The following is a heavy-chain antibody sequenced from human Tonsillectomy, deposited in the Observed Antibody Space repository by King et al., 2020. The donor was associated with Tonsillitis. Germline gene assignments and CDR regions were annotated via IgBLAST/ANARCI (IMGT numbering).Heavy chain of an antibody. CDR3: AGFLLGGGGMGP. D-gene: IGHD3-16*01. Sequence: VQLQESGPGLVKPSETLSLTCTVSGGSITDYHWSWIRQPPGKGLEFIGCIPTSGSTNTHPSLKSRITISFDTSKSQFSLDLNSVTVADTAIYYCAGFLLGGGGMGPWGQGTLVTVSS. CDR1: GGSITDYH. CDR2: IPTSGST. J-gene: IGHJ5*02. V-gene: IGHV4-4*09.